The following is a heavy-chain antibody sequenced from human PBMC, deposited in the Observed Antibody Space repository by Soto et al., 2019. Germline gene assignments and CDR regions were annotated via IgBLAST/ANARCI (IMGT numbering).Heavy chain of an antibody. CDR1: GYTFTSYD. Sequence: ASVKVSCKASGYTFTSYDINWVRQATGQGLEWMGWMNPNSGNTGYAQKFQGRVTMTRNTSISTAYMELSSLRSEDTAVYYCASVVSYDYIWGSYRLPHAFDIWGQGTMVTVSS. D-gene: IGHD3-16*02. V-gene: IGHV1-8*01. J-gene: IGHJ3*02. CDR3: ASVVSYDYIWGSYRLPHAFDI. CDR2: MNPNSGNT.